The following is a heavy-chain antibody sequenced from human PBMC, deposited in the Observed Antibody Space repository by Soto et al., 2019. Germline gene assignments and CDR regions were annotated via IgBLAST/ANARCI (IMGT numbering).Heavy chain of an antibody. Sequence: ASVKVSCKASGYTFTSYGISWVRQAPGQGLEWMGWISAYNGNTNYAQKLQGRVTMTTDTSTSTAYMELRSLRSDDTAVYYCARDQIYYDFWSGYYGGGRLIDYWGQGTLVTVSS. CDR2: ISAYNGNT. V-gene: IGHV1-18*01. CDR3: ARDQIYYDFWSGYYGGGRLIDY. J-gene: IGHJ4*02. CDR1: GYTFTSYG. D-gene: IGHD3-3*01.